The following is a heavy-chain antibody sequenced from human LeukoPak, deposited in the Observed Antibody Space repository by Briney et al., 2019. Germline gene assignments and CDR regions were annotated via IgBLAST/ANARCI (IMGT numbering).Heavy chain of an antibody. Sequence: SETLSLTCAVYGGSFSGYYWSWIRQPPGKGLEWIGEINHSGSTNYNPSLKSRVTISVDTSKNQFYLKLSSVTAADTAVYYCAREGVGARAFDIWGQGTMVTVSP. CDR2: INHSGST. D-gene: IGHD1-26*01. V-gene: IGHV4-34*01. J-gene: IGHJ3*02. CDR3: AREGVGARAFDI. CDR1: GGSFSGYY.